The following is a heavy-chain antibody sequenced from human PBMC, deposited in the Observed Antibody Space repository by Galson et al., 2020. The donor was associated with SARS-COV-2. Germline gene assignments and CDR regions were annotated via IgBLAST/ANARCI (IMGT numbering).Heavy chain of an antibody. V-gene: IGHV1-2*04. D-gene: IGHD4-17*01. Sequence: ASVKVSCKASGYTFTGYYMHWVRQAPGQGLEWMGWLNPNSGGTNYAQKFQGWVTMTRDTSISTAYMELSRLRSDDTAVYYCARGATMTTVTTGPWDYYYDMDVWGKGTTVTVSS. CDR1: GYTFTGYY. CDR3: ARGATMTTVTTGPWDYYYDMDV. CDR2: LNPNSGGT. J-gene: IGHJ6*03.